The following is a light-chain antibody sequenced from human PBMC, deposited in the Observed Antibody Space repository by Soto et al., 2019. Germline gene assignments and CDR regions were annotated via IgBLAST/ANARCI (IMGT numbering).Light chain of an antibody. V-gene: IGLV2-14*01. CDR3: SSYISSSWV. CDR2: EVS. Sequence: QSALTQPASVSGSPGQSITISCTGASRDVGIYNYVSWYQQYPGKAPKLMIYEVSNRPSGVSNRFSGSKSGNTASLTISGLQAEDEADYYCSSYISSSWVFGGGTKLTVL. CDR1: SRDVGIYNY. J-gene: IGLJ3*02.